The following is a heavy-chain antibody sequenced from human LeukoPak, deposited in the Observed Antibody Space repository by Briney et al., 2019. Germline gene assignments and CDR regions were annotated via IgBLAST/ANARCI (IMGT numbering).Heavy chain of an antibody. V-gene: IGHV3-23*01. J-gene: IGHJ4*02. D-gene: IGHD6-6*01. CDR1: GFTISSYA. Sequence: GASLRLSCAASGFTISSYAMSWVRQAPGKGLEWVSAISGSGGSTYYADSVKGRFTISRDNSKNTLYLQMNSLRAEDTAVYYCAKGRSIAARPPDYWGQGTLVTVSS. CDR3: AKGRSIAARPPDY. CDR2: ISGSGGST.